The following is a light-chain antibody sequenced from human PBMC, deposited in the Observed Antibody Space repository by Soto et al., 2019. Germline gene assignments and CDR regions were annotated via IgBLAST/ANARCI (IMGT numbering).Light chain of an antibody. V-gene: IGLV1-44*01. CDR2: SNN. CDR1: SFNIGTYN. J-gene: IGLJ1*01. Sequence: QPVLTQPPSASGTPGQRVTIFCSGSSFNIGTYNVNWYRQLPGTAPKLLIHSNNERPSGVPDRFSGSKSGTSASLAISGLQSEDEADYYCAAWDDSLNSYVFGIGTKVTVL. CDR3: AAWDDSLNSYV.